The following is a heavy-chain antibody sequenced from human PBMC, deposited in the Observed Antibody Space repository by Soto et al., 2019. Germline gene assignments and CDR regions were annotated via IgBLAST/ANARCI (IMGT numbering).Heavy chain of an antibody. J-gene: IGHJ5*02. CDR2: ISHDGRNE. D-gene: IGHD2-15*01. CDR3: ARVLFDGNRRWSLP. CDR1: EFSFGTYA. V-gene: IGHV3-30*04. Sequence: QGQLVESGGGVVQPGRSLRLSCVASEFSFGTYAMHWVRQSPGKGLECVALISHDGRNENYADSVKGRFTISRDNSKNTLYPRISSLRVEDTGVYYCARVLFDGNRRWSLPWGQGTQVTVSS.